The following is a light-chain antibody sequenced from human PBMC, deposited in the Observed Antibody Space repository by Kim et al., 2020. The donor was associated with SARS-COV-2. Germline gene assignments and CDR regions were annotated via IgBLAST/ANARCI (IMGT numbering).Light chain of an antibody. J-gene: IGKJ4*01. V-gene: IGKV1-27*01. CDR2: ATS. CDR3: QKYDTAPLT. CDR1: QGISGY. Sequence: ASVGDRVTIPCRASQGISGYLAWNQQRPGRAPKLLISATSTLQSGVPSRFSGSGSGTDFILTISSLQPEDVATYYCQKYDTAPLTFGGGTKVDIK.